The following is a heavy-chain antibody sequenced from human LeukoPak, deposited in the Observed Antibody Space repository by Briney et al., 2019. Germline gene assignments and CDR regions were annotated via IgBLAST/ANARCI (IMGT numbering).Heavy chain of an antibody. Sequence: GGSLRLSCAASGISFSSYGMNWVRQAPGKGLEWVLSISSSSTYIYYADSVKGRFTISRDNAKNSLYLQMNSLRAEDTAVYYCATSVAAAGLDYWGQGTLVTVSS. V-gene: IGHV3-21*01. D-gene: IGHD6-13*01. J-gene: IGHJ4*02. CDR2: ISSSSTYI. CDR1: GISFSSYG. CDR3: ATSVAAAGLDY.